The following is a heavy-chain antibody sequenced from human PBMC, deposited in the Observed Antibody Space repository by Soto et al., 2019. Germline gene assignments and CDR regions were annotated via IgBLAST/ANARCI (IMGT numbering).Heavy chain of an antibody. CDR3: ARDIGYCSGGSCFSGWFGP. CDR1: GYTFTSYG. J-gene: IGHJ5*02. CDR2: ISAYNGNT. Sequence: GASVKVSCKASGYTFTSYGISWVRQAPGQGLEWMGWISAYNGNTNYAQKLQGRVTMTTDTSTSTAYMELRSLRSDDTAVYYCARDIGYCSGGSCFSGWFGPRGQGPLVTVSS. V-gene: IGHV1-18*01. D-gene: IGHD2-15*01.